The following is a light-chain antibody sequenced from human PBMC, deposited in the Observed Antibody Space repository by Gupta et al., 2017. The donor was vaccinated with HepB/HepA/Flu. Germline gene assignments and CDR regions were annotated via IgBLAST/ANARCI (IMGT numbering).Light chain of an antibody. Sequence: IQFTQSPSFLSASVGDRVTITCRASQNIRGFLVWYQKKPGKAPKLLISGASRLESGVPSRFSGSDSGTEFTLKISSLQPEDFATYYCQHVNSFPITFGQGTQVEMK. CDR3: QHVNSFPIT. V-gene: IGKV1-9*01. CDR1: QNIRGF. J-gene: IGKJ5*01. CDR2: GAS.